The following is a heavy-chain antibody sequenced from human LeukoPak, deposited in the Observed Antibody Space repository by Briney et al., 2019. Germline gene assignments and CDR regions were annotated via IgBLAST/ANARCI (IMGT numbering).Heavy chain of an antibody. CDR3: ARVQFKVTTSENWFDP. Sequence: PSETLSLTCTVSGGSISSYYWSWIRQPPGKGLEWIGYIYYSGSTYYNPSLKSRVTISVDTSKNQFSLKLSSVTAADTAVYYCARVQFKVTTSENWFDPWGQGTLVTVSS. D-gene: IGHD4-17*01. J-gene: IGHJ5*02. CDR2: IYYSGST. V-gene: IGHV4-59*08. CDR1: GGSISSYY.